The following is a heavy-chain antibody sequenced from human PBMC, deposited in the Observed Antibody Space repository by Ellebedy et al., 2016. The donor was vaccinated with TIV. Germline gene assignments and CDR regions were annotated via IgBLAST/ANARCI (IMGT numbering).Heavy chain of an antibody. CDR3: MFKGLSARLY. D-gene: IGHD6-6*01. V-gene: IGHV3-23*01. CDR1: GFTFSTYA. J-gene: IGHJ1*01. Sequence: GESLKISCVVSGFTFSTYAMRWFRQAPGKGLEWVSALTTGGVTFYADSVKGRFTISRDNSKNTLFIQVKSLRAEDTAVYYCMFKGLSARLYWGQGTLVTVSS. CDR2: LTTGGVT.